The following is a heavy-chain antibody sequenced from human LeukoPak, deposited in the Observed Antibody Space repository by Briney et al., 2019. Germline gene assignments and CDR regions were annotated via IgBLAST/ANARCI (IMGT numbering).Heavy chain of an antibody. CDR3: ARAAYKDIVVVPAAMPGRYFQH. D-gene: IGHD2-2*01. J-gene: IGHJ1*01. V-gene: IGHV3-48*01. CDR2: ISSSSTMI. CDR1: GFTFSSYR. Sequence: GGSLRLSCAASGFTFSSYRMNWIRQVPGKGLEWVSYISSSSTMIYYADSVKGRFTISRDNAKNSLYLQMNSLRAEDTAVYYCARAAYKDIVVVPAAMPGRYFQHWGQGTLVTVSS.